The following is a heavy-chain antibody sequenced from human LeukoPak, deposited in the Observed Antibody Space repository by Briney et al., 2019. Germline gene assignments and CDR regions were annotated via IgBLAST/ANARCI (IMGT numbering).Heavy chain of an antibody. CDR2: ISSSSSYI. Sequence: GGSLRLSCAAYALTFSIYSISCVRQAPGEGRGWVSSISSSSSYIYYADSGKGRFTIYRDNAKNSLYLQMNTLRAEDTAVYFCARGGRYCSSTNCYAPYWGQGTLVTVSS. V-gene: IGHV3-21*01. D-gene: IGHD2-2*01. CDR3: ARGGRYCSSTNCYAPY. CDR1: ALTFSIYS. J-gene: IGHJ4*02.